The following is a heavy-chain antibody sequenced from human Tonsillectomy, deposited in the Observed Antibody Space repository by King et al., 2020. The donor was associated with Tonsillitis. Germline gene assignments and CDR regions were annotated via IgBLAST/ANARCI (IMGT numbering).Heavy chain of an antibody. CDR2: IYPGDSDT. CDR1: GYSFTSYW. Sequence: VQLVESGAEVKKPGESLKISCKGSGYSFTSYWIGWVRQMPGKGLEWMGIIYPGDSDTRYSPSFQGQVTISADKSISTAYLQWSSLKASDTAMYYCARQGLVVYDFWSVPEGNWFDPWGQGTLVTVSS. V-gene: IGHV5-51*01. CDR3: ARQGLVVYDFWSVPEGNWFDP. J-gene: IGHJ5*02. D-gene: IGHD3-3*01.